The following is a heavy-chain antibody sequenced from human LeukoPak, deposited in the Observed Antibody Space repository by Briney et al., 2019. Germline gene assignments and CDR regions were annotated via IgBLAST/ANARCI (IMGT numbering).Heavy chain of an antibody. D-gene: IGHD6-13*01. CDR3: ARDPESSSFDL. Sequence: GGSLRLSCAASGFSFSTYWMSWVRQTPEKGLELVAYVDKGGSERNYMDSVKGRFTISRDNAKKSLYLEINSLRADDTAVYYCARDPESSSFDLWGRGALVTVSS. V-gene: IGHV3-7*01. CDR1: GFSFSTYW. CDR2: VDKGGSER. J-gene: IGHJ4*02.